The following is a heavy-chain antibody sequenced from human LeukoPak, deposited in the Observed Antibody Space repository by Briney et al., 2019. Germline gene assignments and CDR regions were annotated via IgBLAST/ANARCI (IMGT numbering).Heavy chain of an antibody. CDR1: GGTFSSYA. J-gene: IGHJ4*02. CDR2: IIPIFGTA. Sequence: SVKVSCNASGGTFSSYAISWVRQAPGQGLEWMGGIIPIFGTANYAQKFQGRVTITADESTSTAYMELSSLRSEDTAVYYCARAGLSGWLYYFDYWGQGTLVTVSS. V-gene: IGHV1-69*01. D-gene: IGHD6-19*01. CDR3: ARAGLSGWLYYFDY.